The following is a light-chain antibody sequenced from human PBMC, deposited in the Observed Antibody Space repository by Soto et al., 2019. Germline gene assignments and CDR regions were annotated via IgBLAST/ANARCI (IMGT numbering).Light chain of an antibody. CDR3: QQYSSSPLT. CDR1: QIVNSYF. CDR2: NTF. J-gene: IGKJ4*01. V-gene: IGKV3-20*01. Sequence: EIVLTQSPGALSLSPGESATLSCRASQIVNSYFFAWYQQRPDQPPRLLIYNTFARATGVPDRFSGSGSGTYFTHAISILEPEDFAVYFCQQYSSSPLTFGGGTSVAIK.